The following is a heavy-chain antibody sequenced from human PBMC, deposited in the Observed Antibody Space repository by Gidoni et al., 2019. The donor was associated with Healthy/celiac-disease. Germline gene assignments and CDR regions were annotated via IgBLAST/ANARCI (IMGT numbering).Heavy chain of an antibody. CDR1: GFTFSSYG. V-gene: IGHV3-33*01. CDR2: IWYDGSNK. CDR3: ARCPRYLTWPDITFDY. Sequence: QVQLVESGGGVVQPGRSLRLSCAASGFTFSSYGMHWVRQAPGKGLEWVAVIWYDGSNKYYADSVKGRFTISRDNSKNTLYLQMNSLRAEDTAVYYCARCPRYLTWPDITFDYWGQGTLVTVSS. J-gene: IGHJ4*02. D-gene: IGHD3-10*01.